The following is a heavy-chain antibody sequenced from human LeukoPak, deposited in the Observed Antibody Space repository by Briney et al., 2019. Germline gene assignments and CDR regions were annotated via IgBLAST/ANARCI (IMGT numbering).Heavy chain of an antibody. CDR3: ARESRFLDYWYMDV. D-gene: IGHD3-3*01. Sequence: SETLSLTCTVSGGSISSYYWSWIRQPPGKGLEWIGYIYSNGGTNYNPSLKSRVTMSVDTSKKQFSLKLSSVTAADTAVYYCARESRFLDYWYMDVWGEGTTVTVSS. J-gene: IGHJ6*03. CDR1: GGSISSYY. V-gene: IGHV4-59*01. CDR2: IYSNGGT.